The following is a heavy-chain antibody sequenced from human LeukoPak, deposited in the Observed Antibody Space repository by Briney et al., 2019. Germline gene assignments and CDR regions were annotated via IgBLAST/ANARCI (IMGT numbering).Heavy chain of an antibody. Sequence: PGGSLRLSCAASGFTFSSYEMSWVRQAPGKGLEWVSHISCSGVGRYYADSVKGRFTISRDNAKNSLYLQMNSLRADDTGIYYCARGAVAGLYYFDYWGQGTLVTVSS. J-gene: IGHJ4*02. CDR1: GFTFSSYE. CDR2: ISCSGVGR. V-gene: IGHV3-48*03. CDR3: ARGAVAGLYYFDY. D-gene: IGHD6-19*01.